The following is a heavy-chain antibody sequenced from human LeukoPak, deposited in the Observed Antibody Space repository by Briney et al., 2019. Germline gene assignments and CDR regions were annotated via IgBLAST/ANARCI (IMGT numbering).Heavy chain of an antibody. CDR2: IYHSGST. CDR3: ARDRGYGWYVSDH. CDR1: GYSISCGYY. V-gene: IGHV4-38-2*02. Sequence: SETLSLTCTVSGYSISCGYYWGWIRPPPGKGLEWIGSIYHSGSTYYNPSLKSRVTISVDTSKNQFSLKLSSVTAADTAVYYCARDRGYGWYVSDHWGQGTLVTVSS. D-gene: IGHD6-19*01. J-gene: IGHJ4*02.